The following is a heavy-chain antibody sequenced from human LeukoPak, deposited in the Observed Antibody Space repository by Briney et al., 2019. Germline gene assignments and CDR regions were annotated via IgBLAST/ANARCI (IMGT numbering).Heavy chain of an antibody. V-gene: IGHV4-34*01. Sequence: SETLSLTCAVYGGSFSGYYWSWIRQPPGKGLEWIGEINHSGSTNYNPSLKSRVTISVDTSKNQFSLKLSSVTAADTAVYYCARKVMVRGVIITWNWFDPWGQGTLVTDSS. CDR1: GGSFSGYY. D-gene: IGHD3-10*01. J-gene: IGHJ5*02. CDR2: INHSGST. CDR3: ARKVMVRGVIITWNWFDP.